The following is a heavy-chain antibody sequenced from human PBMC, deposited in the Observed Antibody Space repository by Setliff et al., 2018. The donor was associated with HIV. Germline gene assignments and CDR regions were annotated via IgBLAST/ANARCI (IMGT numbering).Heavy chain of an antibody. CDR2: MNTDGSST. CDR1: GFSFSGYS. D-gene: IGHD3-22*01. V-gene: IGHV3-74*01. CDR3: VRGSGYYYFDN. J-gene: IGHJ4*02. Sequence: GGSLRLSCAASGFSFSGYSMNWVRQAPGKGLVWVFGMNTDGSSTRYADSVKGRFTISRDNAKNMLYLQMNSLSADDTAVYYCVRGSGYYYFDNWGQGALVTVSS.